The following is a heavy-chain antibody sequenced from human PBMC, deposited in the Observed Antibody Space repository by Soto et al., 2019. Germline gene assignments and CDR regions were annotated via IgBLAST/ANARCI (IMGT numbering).Heavy chain of an antibody. Sequence: SETLSLTCTVSGRSISSSSYYWGWIRQPPGKGLEWIGSIYSSGSTYYHPTLKSRVTISVDTSKNQFSLKLSSVTAEDTAVYYCARHWWGGNYGPNQYFDYWGQGTLVTVSS. CDR2: IYSSGST. D-gene: IGHD3-10*01. CDR1: GRSISSSSYY. CDR3: ARHWWGGNYGPNQYFDY. V-gene: IGHV4-39*01. J-gene: IGHJ4*02.